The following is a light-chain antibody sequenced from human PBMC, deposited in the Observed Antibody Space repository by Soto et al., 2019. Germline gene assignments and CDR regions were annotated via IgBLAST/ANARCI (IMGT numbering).Light chain of an antibody. J-gene: IGKJ4*01. Sequence: DIQMTQSPSSVSASAGDRVTITCRASQHISSWLAWYQQKPGRAPKLLIYAASTLQSGVPSRFSGSGSGTDFSLTITSLQPEDSATYYCQQADSFPLTVGGGTKVDSK. CDR1: QHISSW. CDR2: AAS. CDR3: QQADSFPLT. V-gene: IGKV1-12*01.